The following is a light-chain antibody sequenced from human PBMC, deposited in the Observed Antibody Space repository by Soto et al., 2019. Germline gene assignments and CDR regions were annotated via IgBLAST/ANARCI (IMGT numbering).Light chain of an antibody. J-gene: IGKJ1*01. CDR3: QQYNSWPQT. CDR2: GAS. V-gene: IGKV3-15*01. Sequence: VMTQSPATLSVSPGERASLSCRASQSLTSNLAWYQQKPGQAPRLLIFGASTRATGVPARFSGSGSGTEFTLTISSLQSEDFAVYYCQQYNSWPQTFGQGTKVEIK. CDR1: QSLTSN.